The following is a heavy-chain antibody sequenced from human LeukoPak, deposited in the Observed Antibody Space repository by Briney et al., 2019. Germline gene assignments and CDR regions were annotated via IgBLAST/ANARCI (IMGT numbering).Heavy chain of an antibody. D-gene: IGHD6-19*01. CDR2: INHSGST. Sequence: SETLSLTCAVYGGSFSGYYWSWIRQPPGKGLEWIGEINHSGSTNYNPSLKSRVTISVDTSKNQFSLKLSSVTAADTAVYYCARAPARRSGCGLRWGQGTLVTVSS. CDR1: GGSFSGYY. CDR3: ARAPARRSGCGLR. J-gene: IGHJ4*02. V-gene: IGHV4-34*01.